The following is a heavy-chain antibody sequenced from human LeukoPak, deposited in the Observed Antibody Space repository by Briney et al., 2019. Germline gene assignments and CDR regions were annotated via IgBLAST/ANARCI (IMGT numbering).Heavy chain of an antibody. CDR2: INHSGST. CDR1: GGSFSGYY. J-gene: IGHJ5*02. CDR3: ARGLPFDP. V-gene: IGHV4-34*01. Sequence: SETLPLTCAVYGGSFSGYYWSWIRHPPGKGLVWIGEINHSGSTNYNSSLKSRVTISVDTSKNQFSLKLSSVTAADTAVYYCARGLPFDPWGQGTLVTVSS.